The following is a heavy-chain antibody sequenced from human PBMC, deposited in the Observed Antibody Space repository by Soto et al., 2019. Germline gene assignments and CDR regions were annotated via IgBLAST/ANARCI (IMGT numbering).Heavy chain of an antibody. J-gene: IGHJ6*02. V-gene: IGHV1-58*01. CDR2: INAGSGNT. D-gene: IGHD3-9*01. CDR3: AADPGYGGMDV. Sequence: SAEACCAECGVGIESYSRRWLRQEKGQRLEWIGWINAGSGNTNYAQKFQERVTITRDMSTSKAYMELSSLRSEDTAVYYCAADPGYGGMDVWGQGTTLTVSS. CDR1: GVGIESYS.